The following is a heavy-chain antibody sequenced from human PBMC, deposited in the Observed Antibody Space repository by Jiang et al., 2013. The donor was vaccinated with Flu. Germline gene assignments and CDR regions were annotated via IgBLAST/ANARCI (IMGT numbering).Heavy chain of an antibody. D-gene: IGHD3-10*01. CDR2: IYHSGST. V-gene: IGHV4-30-2*01. CDR1: GGSISSGGYS. J-gene: IGHJ4*02. CDR3: ARDDMVRGVIDY. Sequence: GLVKPSQTLSLTCAVSGGSISSGGYSWSWIRQPPGKGLEWIGYIYHSGSTYYNPSLKSRVTISVDRSKNQFSLKLSSVTAADTAVYYCARDDMVRGVIDYWGQGTLVTVSS.